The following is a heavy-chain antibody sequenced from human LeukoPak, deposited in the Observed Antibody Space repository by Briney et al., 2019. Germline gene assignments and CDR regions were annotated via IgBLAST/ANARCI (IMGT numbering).Heavy chain of an antibody. CDR1: GFTFSSYS. J-gene: IGHJ3*02. CDR2: ISSSSSYI. D-gene: IGHD6-19*01. CDR3: ARISGWSDAFDI. Sequence: PSGSLSLSCAASGFTFSSYSMNWVRPAPGKGLEWVSSISSSSSYIYYADSVKGRFTISRDNAKNSLYLQMNSLRAEDTAVYYCARISGWSDAFDIWGQGTMVTVS. V-gene: IGHV3-21*03.